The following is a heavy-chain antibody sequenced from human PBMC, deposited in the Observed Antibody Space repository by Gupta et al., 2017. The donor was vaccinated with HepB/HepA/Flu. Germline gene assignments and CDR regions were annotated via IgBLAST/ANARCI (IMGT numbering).Heavy chain of an antibody. D-gene: IGHD5-12*01. CDR1: GGTLRRYA. CDR3: ATYDYSNLPRYYYMDV. CDR2: SIPIFGTA. Sequence: QLVQSGAEVKKPGSSVKVACKASGGTLRRYAVSWVRQAPGQGFEWMGGSIPIFGTANSAQRFQGRVTITADESTNTAYMELSNLRSEDTAIYYCATYDYSNLPRYYYMDVWGNGTTVTVS. V-gene: IGHV1-69*01. J-gene: IGHJ6*03.